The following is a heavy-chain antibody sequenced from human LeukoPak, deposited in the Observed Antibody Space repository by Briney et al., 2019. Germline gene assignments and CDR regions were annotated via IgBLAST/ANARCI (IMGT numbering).Heavy chain of an antibody. Sequence: ASVKVSCKASGYTFTSYGISWVRQAPGQGLEWMGWISAYNGNTNYAQKLQGRVTMTTDTSTSTAYMELRSLRSDDTAVYYCARNRATMVRGVIAHREFDPWGQGTLVTVSS. CDR2: ISAYNGNT. V-gene: IGHV1-18*01. J-gene: IGHJ5*02. CDR3: ARNRATMVRGVIAHREFDP. D-gene: IGHD3-10*01. CDR1: GYTFTSYG.